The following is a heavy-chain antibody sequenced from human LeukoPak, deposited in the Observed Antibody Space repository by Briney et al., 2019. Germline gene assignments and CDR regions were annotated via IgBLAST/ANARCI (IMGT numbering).Heavy chain of an antibody. J-gene: IGHJ4*02. CDR1: GGSVSSYY. D-gene: IGHD3-3*01. V-gene: IGHV4-59*02. CDR2: IYYSGST. CDR3: ARSSGPHDFWSGSLLYFDY. Sequence: SETLSLTCTVSGGSVSSYYWSWIRQPPGKGLEWIGYIYYSGSTNYNPSLKSRVTISVDTSKNQFSLKLSSVTAADTAVYYCARSSGPHDFWSGSLLYFDYWGQGTPVTVSS.